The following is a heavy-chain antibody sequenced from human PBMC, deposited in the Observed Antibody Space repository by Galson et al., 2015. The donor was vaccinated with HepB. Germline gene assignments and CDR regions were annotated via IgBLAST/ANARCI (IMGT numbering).Heavy chain of an antibody. CDR1: GYTFTSYD. D-gene: IGHD6-13*01. V-gene: IGHV1-8*01. CDR3: ARGDPPSGIAAASHYYYYMDV. Sequence: SVKVSCKASGYTFTSYDINWVRQATGQGLEWMGWMNPNSGNTGYAQKFQGRVTMTRNTSISTAYMELSSLRSEDTAVYYCARGDPPSGIAAASHYYYYMDVWGKGTTVTVSS. CDR2: MNPNSGNT. J-gene: IGHJ6*03.